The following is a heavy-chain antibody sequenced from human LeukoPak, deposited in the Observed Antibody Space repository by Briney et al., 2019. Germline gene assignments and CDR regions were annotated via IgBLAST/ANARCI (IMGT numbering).Heavy chain of an antibody. V-gene: IGHV3-30*18. CDR2: ISYDGSNK. Sequence: GGSLRLSCAASGFTFSSYDMHWVRQAPGKGLEWVAVISYDGSNKYYADSVKGRFTISRDNSKNTLYLQMNSLRAEDTAVYYCAKEGGAYGEGYYFDYWGQGTLVTVSS. CDR1: GFTFSSYD. CDR3: AKEGGAYGEGYYFDY. D-gene: IGHD4-17*01. J-gene: IGHJ4*02.